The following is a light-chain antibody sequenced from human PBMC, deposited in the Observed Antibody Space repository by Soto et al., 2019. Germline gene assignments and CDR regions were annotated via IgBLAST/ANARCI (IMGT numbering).Light chain of an antibody. V-gene: IGLV1-40*01. J-gene: IGLJ3*02. Sequence: QSVLTQPPSVSGAPGQRVTISCTGGSSNIGAGYVVHWYQQLPGTAPKLLIYGNSNRPSGVPDRFSGSKSGTSASLAITGLQAEDEADYYCQSYDSSLSGWVFGGGTQLTVL. CDR2: GNS. CDR3: QSYDSSLSGWV. CDR1: SSNIGAGYV.